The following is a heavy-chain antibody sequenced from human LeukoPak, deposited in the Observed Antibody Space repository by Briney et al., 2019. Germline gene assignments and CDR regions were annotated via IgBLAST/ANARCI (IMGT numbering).Heavy chain of an antibody. Sequence: ASVKVSCKASGYTFTCYYMHWVRQAPGQGLEWMGRINPNSGGTNYAQKFQGRVTMTRDTSISTAYLELSRLRSDDTAVYYCARDSVVVNDDAFDIWGQGTMVTVSS. J-gene: IGHJ3*02. CDR2: INPNSGGT. D-gene: IGHD3-22*01. CDR1: GYTFTCYY. CDR3: ARDSVVVNDDAFDI. V-gene: IGHV1-2*06.